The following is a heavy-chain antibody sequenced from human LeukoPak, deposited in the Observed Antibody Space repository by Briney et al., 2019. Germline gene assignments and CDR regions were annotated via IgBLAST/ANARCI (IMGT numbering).Heavy chain of an antibody. V-gene: IGHV4-4*02. D-gene: IGHD4-17*01. Sequence: SGTLSLTCAVSGGSISSSNWWSWVRQPPGKGLEWIGYIYYSGSTNYNPSLKSRVTISVDTSKNQFSLRLSSVTAADTAVYYCARRGDYGDYVFGGGGGQGTLVTVSS. J-gene: IGHJ4*02. CDR2: IYYSGST. CDR1: GGSISSSNW. CDR3: ARRGDYGDYVFGGG.